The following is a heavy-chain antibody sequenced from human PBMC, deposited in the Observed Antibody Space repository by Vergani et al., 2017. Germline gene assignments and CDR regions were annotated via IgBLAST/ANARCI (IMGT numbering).Heavy chain of an antibody. D-gene: IGHD3-22*01. J-gene: IGHJ5*02. V-gene: IGHV3-21*01. CDR3: ARGRVTMKRFDP. CDR1: GFTFSSYS. Sequence: VQLVESGGGLVKPGGSLRLSCAASGFTFSSYSMNWVRQAPGKGLEWVSSISSSSSYIYYADSVKGRFTISRDNAKNSLYLQMNSLRAEDTAVYYCARGRVTMKRFDPWGQGTLVTVSS. CDR2: ISSSSSYI.